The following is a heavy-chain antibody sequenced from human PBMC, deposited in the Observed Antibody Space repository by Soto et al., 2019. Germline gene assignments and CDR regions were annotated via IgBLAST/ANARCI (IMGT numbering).Heavy chain of an antibody. CDR1: GGSISSSSYY. D-gene: IGHD2-15*01. V-gene: IGHV4-39*01. J-gene: IGHJ4*02. Sequence: SETLSLTCTFSGGSISSSSYYWGWIRQPPGKGLEWIGSIYYSGSTYYNPSLKSRVTISVDTSKNQFSLKLSSVTAADTAVYYCARQDIVVVVAAHSGYFDYWGQGTLVTVSS. CDR2: IYYSGST. CDR3: ARQDIVVVVAAHSGYFDY.